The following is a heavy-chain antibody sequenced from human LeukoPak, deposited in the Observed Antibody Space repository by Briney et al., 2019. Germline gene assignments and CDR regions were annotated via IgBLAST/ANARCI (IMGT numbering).Heavy chain of an antibody. CDR2: IWYDGSNK. D-gene: IGHD2-21*02. CDR1: GFTFSSYS. J-gene: IGHJ4*02. V-gene: IGHV3-33*01. CDR3: ARDLCGGDCYLGDY. Sequence: GRSLRLSCAASGFTFSSYSMHWVRQAPGKGLEWVAVIWYDGSNKYYADSVKGRFTISRDNSKNTLYLQMNSLRAEDTAVYYCARDLCGGDCYLGDYWGQGTLVTVSS.